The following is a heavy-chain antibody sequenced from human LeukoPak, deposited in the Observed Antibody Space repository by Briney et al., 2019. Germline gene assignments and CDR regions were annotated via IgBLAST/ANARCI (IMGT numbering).Heavy chain of an antibody. CDR2: INPISGGA. J-gene: IGHJ4*02. Sequence: GASVRVSCKASGYIFTGYYIHWVRQAPGQGLEWMGRINPISGGADYAQRFQGMVTMTRDTSINTAYMELTSLRSDDTAVYYCSRNGGDVKEWGQGTLVTVSS. CDR1: GYIFTGYY. D-gene: IGHD2-21*02. V-gene: IGHV1-2*06. CDR3: SRNGGDVKE.